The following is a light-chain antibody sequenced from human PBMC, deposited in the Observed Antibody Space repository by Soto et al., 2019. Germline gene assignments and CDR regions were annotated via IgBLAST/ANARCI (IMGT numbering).Light chain of an antibody. CDR3: SSYTSSSSGV. CDR1: SSAVAGYNY. J-gene: IGLJ1*01. V-gene: IGLV2-8*01. CDR2: EVN. Sequence: QSVLTQPPSASGSPGQSVTISCTGTSSAVAGYNYVSWYQQHPGKAPKLMIYEVNKRPSGVPDRFSGSKSGTTASLTVSGLQAEDEADYYCSSYTSSSSGVFGTGTKVTVL.